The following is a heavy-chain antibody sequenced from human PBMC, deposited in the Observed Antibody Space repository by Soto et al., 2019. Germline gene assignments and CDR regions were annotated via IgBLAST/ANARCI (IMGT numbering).Heavy chain of an antibody. CDR1: GGSISTGNW. D-gene: IGHD4-17*01. CDR2: IFRSGNT. J-gene: IGHJ4*02. CDR3: ARIGTVSLDF. Sequence: SETLSLTCTVSGGSISTGNWWTWVRQSPEKGLEWIGEIFRSGNTYYNPSFKSRVTISVDNSNNQFSLRLNSVTAADTAVYYCARIGTVSLDFCGPGPLVTVSS. V-gene: IGHV4-4*02.